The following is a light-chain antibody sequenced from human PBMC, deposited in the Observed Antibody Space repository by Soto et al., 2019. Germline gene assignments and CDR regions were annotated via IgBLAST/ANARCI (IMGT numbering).Light chain of an antibody. CDR1: SSDVGGYNY. Sequence: QSALTQPASVSGSPGQSTTISCTGTSSDVGGYNYVSWYQQHPGKAPKFMIYDVSNRPSGVSTRFSGSKSGNTASLTTSGLQAEDEADYYCNSYTTSNTRQIVFGTGTKVTVL. CDR3: NSYTTSNTRQIV. CDR2: DVS. J-gene: IGLJ1*01. V-gene: IGLV2-14*01.